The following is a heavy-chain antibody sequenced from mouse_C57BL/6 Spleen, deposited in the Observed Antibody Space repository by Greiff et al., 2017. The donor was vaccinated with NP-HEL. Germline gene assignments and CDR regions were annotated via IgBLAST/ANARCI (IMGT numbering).Heavy chain of an antibody. V-gene: IGHV1-82*01. CDR3: ARRGYYDY. D-gene: IGHD1-1*01. CDR2: IYPGDGDT. Sequence: QVQLKESGPELVKPGASVKISCKASGYAFSSSWMNWVKQRPGKGLEWIGRIYPGDGDTNYNGKFKGKATLTADKSSSTAYMQLSSLTSEDSAVYFCARRGYYDYWGQGTTLTVSS. CDR1: GYAFSSSW. J-gene: IGHJ2*01.